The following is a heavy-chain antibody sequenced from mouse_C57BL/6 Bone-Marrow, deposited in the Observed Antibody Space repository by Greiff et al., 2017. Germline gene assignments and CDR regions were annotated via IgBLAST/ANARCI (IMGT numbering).Heavy chain of an antibody. Sequence: PASAVDFSRYWMSWVRRAPGKGLEWIGEINPDSSTINYAPSLKDKFIISRDNAKNTLYLQMSKVRSEDTALYYCARRPYYYGSSYDWYFDVWGTGTTVTVSS. V-gene: IGHV4-1*01. CDR2: INPDSSTI. CDR3: ARRPYYYGSSYDWYFDV. D-gene: IGHD1-1*01. J-gene: IGHJ1*03. CDR1: AVDFSRYW.